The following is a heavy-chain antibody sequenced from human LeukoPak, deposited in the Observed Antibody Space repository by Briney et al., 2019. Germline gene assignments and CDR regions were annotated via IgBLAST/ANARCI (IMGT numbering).Heavy chain of an antibody. D-gene: IGHD1-1*01. CDR2: IGTAGDT. J-gene: IGHJ4*02. Sequence: GGSLRLSCAASGFTFSDYDIHWVRQATGKGLEWVSAIGTAGDTYYTGSVKGRFTISRENAKNSLYLQMNSLRAGDTAVYYCAGVAKERVGGVYYFDYWGQGTLVTVSS. CDR3: AGVAKERVGGVYYFDY. V-gene: IGHV3-13*01. CDR1: GFTFSDYD.